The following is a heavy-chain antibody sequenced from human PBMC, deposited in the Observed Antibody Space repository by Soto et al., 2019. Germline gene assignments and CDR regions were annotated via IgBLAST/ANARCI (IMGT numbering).Heavy chain of an antibody. D-gene: IGHD5-12*01. CDR2: ISYDGSNK. Sequence: QVQLVESGGGVVQPGRSLRLSCAASGFTFSSYGMHWVRQAPGKGLEWVAVISYDGSNKYYADSVKGRFTISRDNSKNTRYLQMHSLRAEDTAVYYCAKGRRDGYNEALDIWGQGTMVTVSS. CDR3: AKGRRDGYNEALDI. CDR1: GFTFSSYG. J-gene: IGHJ3*02. V-gene: IGHV3-30*18.